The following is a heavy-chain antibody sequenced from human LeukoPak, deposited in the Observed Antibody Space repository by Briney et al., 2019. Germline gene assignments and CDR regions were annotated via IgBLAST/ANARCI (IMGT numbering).Heavy chain of an antibody. Sequence: ASVKVSCKASGYTFTSYDTNWVRQATGQGLEWMGWMNPNSGNTGYAQKFQGRVTMTRNTSISTAYMELSSLRSEDTAVYYCARNTYYYDSSGYYCMFDYWGQGTLVTVSS. D-gene: IGHD3-22*01. J-gene: IGHJ4*02. V-gene: IGHV1-8*01. CDR1: GYTFTSYD. CDR2: MNPNSGNT. CDR3: ARNTYYYDSSGYYCMFDY.